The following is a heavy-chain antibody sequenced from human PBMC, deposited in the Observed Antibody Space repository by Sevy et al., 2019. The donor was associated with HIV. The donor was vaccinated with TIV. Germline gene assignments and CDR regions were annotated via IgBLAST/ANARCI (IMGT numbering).Heavy chain of an antibody. Sequence: GGSLRLSCAASGFSFSTYSMNWVRQAPGQGLEWVSSISSSSSYIYYADSVKGRFTISGDNAKNSLYLQMNSLRAEDAAVYYCARSKTTVATGTFDIWGQGTMVTVSS. V-gene: IGHV3-21*01. D-gene: IGHD4-17*01. CDR2: ISSSSSYI. CDR3: ARSKTTVATGTFDI. J-gene: IGHJ3*02. CDR1: GFSFSTYS.